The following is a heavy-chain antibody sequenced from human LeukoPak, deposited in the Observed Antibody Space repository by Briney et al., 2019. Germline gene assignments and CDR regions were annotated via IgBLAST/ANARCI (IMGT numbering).Heavy chain of an antibody. Sequence: GGSLRLSCAASGFIFSRYGMHWVRQAPGKGLERVAVIWNDGTNKKYADSVQGRFTISRDNSKDTLDLQMNSLRAEDTAVYYCARLGSQNYFDYWGQGTLVTVSS. D-gene: IGHD3-10*01. V-gene: IGHV3-33*01. CDR1: GFIFSRYG. CDR3: ARLGSQNYFDY. CDR2: IWNDGTNK. J-gene: IGHJ4*02.